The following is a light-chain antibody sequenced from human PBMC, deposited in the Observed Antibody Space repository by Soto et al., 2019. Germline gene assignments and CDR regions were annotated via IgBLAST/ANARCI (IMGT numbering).Light chain of an antibody. CDR3: QQFGSSPGFT. V-gene: IGKV3-20*01. CDR2: GTS. J-gene: IGKJ3*01. CDR1: QNINSRY. Sequence: EIVLTQSPGTLSLSPGERATLSCRASQNINSRYLAWYQQKPGQAPRLLIYGTSSRATGIQDRFSGSGSGTDFTLTISRLEPDDFAVYYCQQFGSSPGFTFGPGTKVDIK.